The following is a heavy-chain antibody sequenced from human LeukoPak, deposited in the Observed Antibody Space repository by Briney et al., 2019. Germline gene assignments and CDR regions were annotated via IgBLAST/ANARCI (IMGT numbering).Heavy chain of an antibody. J-gene: IGHJ4*02. CDR3: ARDQTGTSAY. CDR2: ISSSSSYI. CDR1: GFTFSSYS. V-gene: IGHV3-21*01. Sequence: PGGSLRLSCAAPGFTFSSYSMNWARQAPGKGLEWVSSISSSSSYIYYADSVKGRFTISRDNAKNSLYLQMNSLRAEDTAVYYCARDQTGTSAYWGQGALVTVSS. D-gene: IGHD1-7*01.